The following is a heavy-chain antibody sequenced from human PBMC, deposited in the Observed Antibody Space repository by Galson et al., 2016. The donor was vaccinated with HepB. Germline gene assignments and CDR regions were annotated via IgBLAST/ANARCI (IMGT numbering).Heavy chain of an antibody. CDR2: IDFSGGTI. Sequence: SLRLSCAASGFTFSSYEMNWVRQAPGKGLEWVSYIDFSGGTIFYADSVKGRFTISRDNAKNSLSLEMNSLTSEDTALYYCARGARTIFGLVLTGYGMDVWGQGTTVTVSS. V-gene: IGHV3-48*03. CDR3: ARGARTIFGLVLTGYGMDV. D-gene: IGHD3-3*01. CDR1: GFTFSSYE. J-gene: IGHJ6*02.